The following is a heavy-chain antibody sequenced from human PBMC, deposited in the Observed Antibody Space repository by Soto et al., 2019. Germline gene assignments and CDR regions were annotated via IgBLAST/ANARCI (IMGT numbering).Heavy chain of an antibody. CDR2: INYSGTT. CDR3: ARDRDGSSLFDF. Sequence: QVSLQESGPGLVQSSQTLSLTCTVSGGSIVSGGHYWSWIRHHPGKGLQWIGYINYSGTTFYNPSLKSRVIISVDTSKNQFSLRLNSVTAADTAFYCCARDRDGSSLFDFWGQGTLVTVSS. CDR1: GGSIVSGGHY. J-gene: IGHJ4*02. V-gene: IGHV4-31*03. D-gene: IGHD5-12*01.